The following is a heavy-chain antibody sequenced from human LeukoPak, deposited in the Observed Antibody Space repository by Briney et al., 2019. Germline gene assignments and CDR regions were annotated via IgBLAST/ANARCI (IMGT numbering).Heavy chain of an antibody. D-gene: IGHD4-17*01. CDR2: INPNSGGT. J-gene: IGHJ6*02. CDR3: ATPGPYGSYYYYGMDV. CDR1: GYTFTGYY. V-gene: IGHV1-2*02. Sequence: ASVTVSFKASGYTFTGYYMHWVRQAPGQGLEWMGWINPNSGGTNYAQKFQGRVTMTRDTSISTAYMELSRLRSDDTAVYYCATPGPYGSYYYYGMDVWGQGTTVTVSS.